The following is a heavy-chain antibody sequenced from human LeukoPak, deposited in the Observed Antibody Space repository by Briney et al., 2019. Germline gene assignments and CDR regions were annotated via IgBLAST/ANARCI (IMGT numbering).Heavy chain of an antibody. CDR1: GGSISSYY. Sequence: PSETLSLTCTVSGGSISSYYWSWIRQPPGKGLEWIGYIYYSGSTNYKPSLKSRVTISVETSKNQFSLKLRSVTAADTAVYYCARGGRRDGYNSWGQGTLVTVSS. V-gene: IGHV4-59*01. D-gene: IGHD5-24*01. CDR2: IYYSGST. J-gene: IGHJ4*02. CDR3: ARGGRRDGYNS.